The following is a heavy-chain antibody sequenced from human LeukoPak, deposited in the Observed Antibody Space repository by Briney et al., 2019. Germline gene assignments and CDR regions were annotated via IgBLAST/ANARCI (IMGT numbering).Heavy chain of an antibody. J-gene: IGHJ6*03. V-gene: IGHV6-1*01. Sequence: SQTLSLTCAISGDSVSSNSAAWNWIRQSPSRGLEWLGRTYYRSNWYNDYAISVKGRITINPDTSKNQFSLKLSSVTAADTAVYYCARGGPYYYYMDVWGKGTTVTVSS. CDR1: GDSVSSNSAA. CDR3: ARGGPYYYYMDV. CDR2: TYYRSNWYN.